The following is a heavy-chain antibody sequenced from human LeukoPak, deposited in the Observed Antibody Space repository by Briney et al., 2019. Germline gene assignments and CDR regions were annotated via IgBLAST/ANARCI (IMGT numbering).Heavy chain of an antibody. Sequence: SETLSLTCTVSGGSISSGDYYWSWIRQPPGKGLEWIGYIYYSGSTYYNPSLKSRVIISVDTSKNQFSLKLSSVTAADTAVYYCAGEPGSQDSYGPDYWGQGTLVTVSS. D-gene: IGHD5-18*01. CDR2: IYYSGST. J-gene: IGHJ4*02. CDR1: GGSISSGDYY. V-gene: IGHV4-30-4*01. CDR3: AGEPGSQDSYGPDY.